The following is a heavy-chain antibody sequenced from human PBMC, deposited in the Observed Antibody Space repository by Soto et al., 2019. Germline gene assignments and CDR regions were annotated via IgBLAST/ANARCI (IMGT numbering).Heavy chain of an antibody. CDR2: INHSGST. J-gene: IGHJ5*02. D-gene: IGHD3-10*01. CDR1: GGSFSGYY. V-gene: IGHV4-34*01. CDR3: ARVGCMVRGFCHP. Sequence: QVQLQQWGAGLLKLSETLSLTCAVYGGSFSGYYWSWIRQPPGKGLEWIGEINHSGSTNYNPSLKSRVTISVDTSKNQFSLKLSSVTAADTAVYYCARVGCMVRGFCHPWGQGTLVTVSS.